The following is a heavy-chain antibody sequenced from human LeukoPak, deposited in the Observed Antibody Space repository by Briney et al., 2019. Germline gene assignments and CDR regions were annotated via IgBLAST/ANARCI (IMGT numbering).Heavy chain of an antibody. D-gene: IGHD3-22*01. CDR1: GFTFSSYA. CDR2: ISGSGGST. J-gene: IGHJ4*02. V-gene: IGHV3-23*01. Sequence: GGSLRLSCAASGFTFSSYAMSWVRQAPGKGLEWVSAISGSGGSTYYADSVKGRFTISRDNSENTLHLQMNSLRAEDTAVYYCARFGSGYYYPYYDYWGQGTLVTVSS. CDR3: ARFGSGYYYPYYDY.